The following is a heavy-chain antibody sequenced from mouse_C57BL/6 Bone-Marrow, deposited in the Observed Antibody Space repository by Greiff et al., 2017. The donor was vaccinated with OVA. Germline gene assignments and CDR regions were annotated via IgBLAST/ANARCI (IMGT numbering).Heavy chain of an antibody. D-gene: IGHD4-1*01. V-gene: IGHV1-55*01. CDR3: ARNRGLRLVLTGTGAMDY. CDR2: IYPGSGST. CDR1: GYTFTSYW. J-gene: IGHJ4*01. Sequence: VQLHQSGAELVKPGASVKMSCKASGYTFTSYWITWVKQRPGQGLEWIGDIYPGSGSTNYNEKFKSKATLTVDTSSSTAYMQLSSLTSEDSAVYYCARNRGLRLVLTGTGAMDYWGQGTSVTVSS.